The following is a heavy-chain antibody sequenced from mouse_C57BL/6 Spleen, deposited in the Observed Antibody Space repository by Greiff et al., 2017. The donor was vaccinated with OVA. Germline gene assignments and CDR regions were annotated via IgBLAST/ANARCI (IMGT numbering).Heavy chain of an antibody. J-gene: IGHJ3*01. Sequence: QVQLQQSGAELVKPGASVKLSCKASGYTFTEYTIHWVKQRSGQGLEWIGWFYPGSGSIKYNEKFKDKATLTADKSSSTVYMERSRLTSEDSAVYFCARHAAPGYYYGSSYWFAYWGQGTLVTVSA. CDR1: GYTFTEYT. V-gene: IGHV1-62-2*01. D-gene: IGHD1-1*01. CDR2: FYPGSGSI. CDR3: ARHAAPGYYYGSSYWFAY.